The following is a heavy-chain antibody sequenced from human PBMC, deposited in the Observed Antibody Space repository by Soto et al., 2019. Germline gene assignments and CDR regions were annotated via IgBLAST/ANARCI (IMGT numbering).Heavy chain of an antibody. D-gene: IGHD3-22*01. Sequence: GGSLRLSCAASGFTFSDYYMSWIRQAPGKGLEWFSYISSSGSTIYYADSVKGRFTISRDNAKNSLYLQMNSLRAEDTAVYYCARDRGSSYYDSSGYYLDYWGQGTLVTVSS. J-gene: IGHJ4*02. V-gene: IGHV3-11*01. CDR3: ARDRGSSYYDSSGYYLDY. CDR2: ISSSGSTI. CDR1: GFTFSDYY.